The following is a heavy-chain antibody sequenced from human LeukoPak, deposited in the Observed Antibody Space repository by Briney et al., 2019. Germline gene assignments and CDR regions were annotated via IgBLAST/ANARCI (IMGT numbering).Heavy chain of an antibody. J-gene: IGHJ4*02. V-gene: IGHV3-30*18. CDR3: AKGTYSSGWYVDY. Sequence: GGSLRLSCAASGFTFSSYGMHWVRQAPGKGLEWVAVISYDGSNKYYADPVKGRFTISRDNSKNTLYLQMNSLRAEDTAVYYCAKGTYSSGWYVDYWGQGTLVTVSS. D-gene: IGHD6-19*01. CDR2: ISYDGSNK. CDR1: GFTFSSYG.